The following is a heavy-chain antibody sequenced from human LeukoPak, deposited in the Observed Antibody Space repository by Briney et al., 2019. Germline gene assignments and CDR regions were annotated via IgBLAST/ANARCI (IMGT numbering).Heavy chain of an antibody. CDR2: INHSGST. CDR3: ARGKNYDILTGYFPRYYGMDV. D-gene: IGHD3-9*01. J-gene: IGHJ6*04. Sequence: ETLSLTCAVYGGSFSGYYWSWIRQPPGKGPEWIGEINHSGSTNYNPSLKSRVTISVDTSKNQFSLKLSSVTAADTAVYYCARGKNYDILTGYFPRYYGMDVWGKGTTVTVSS. CDR1: GGSFSGYY. V-gene: IGHV4-34*01.